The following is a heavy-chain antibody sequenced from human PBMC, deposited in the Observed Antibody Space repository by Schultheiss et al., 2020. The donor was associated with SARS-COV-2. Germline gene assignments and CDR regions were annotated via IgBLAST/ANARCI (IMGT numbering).Heavy chain of an antibody. CDR2: IYYSGNT. J-gene: IGHJ6*02. Sequence: SETLSLTCSVSGGSVSSGSFYWIWIRQPPGKGLEWIGYIYYSGNTNYNPSLKSRVTISLDTSKNQFSLTLSSVTTADTALYYCARDIAVAGYYYYGMDVWGQGTAVTVS. V-gene: IGHV4-61*01. CDR3: ARDIAVAGYYYYGMDV. D-gene: IGHD6-19*01. CDR1: GGSVSSGSFY.